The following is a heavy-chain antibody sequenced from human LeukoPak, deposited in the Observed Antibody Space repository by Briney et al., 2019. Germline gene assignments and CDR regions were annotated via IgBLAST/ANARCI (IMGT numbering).Heavy chain of an antibody. CDR2: IYPGDSDT. D-gene: IGHD3-22*01. J-gene: IGHJ4*02. V-gene: IGHV5-51*01. CDR3: ASPRGHYDSSAFDF. CDR1: GNIFTTYW. Sequence: GESLKISCKISGNIFTTYWIGWVRQMPGKGLEWMGIIYPGDSDTIYSPSFQGQVTISADRSIKTAYLQWSSLKASDTAMYYCASPRGHYDSSAFDFWGQGTLVTVSS.